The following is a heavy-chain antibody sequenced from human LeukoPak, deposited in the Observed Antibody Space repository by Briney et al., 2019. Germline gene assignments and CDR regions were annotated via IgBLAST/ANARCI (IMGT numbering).Heavy chain of an antibody. CDR2: IVVGSGNT. D-gene: IGHD3-3*01. Sequence: ASVKVSCKASGFTFTSSAVQWVRQARGQRLEWIGWIVVGSGNTNYAQKFQERVTITRDMSTSTAYMELSSLRSEDTAVYYCAADATYLLRFPLGQDAFDIWGQGTMVTVSS. V-gene: IGHV1-58*01. CDR3: AADATYLLRFPLGQDAFDI. CDR1: GFTFTSSA. J-gene: IGHJ3*02.